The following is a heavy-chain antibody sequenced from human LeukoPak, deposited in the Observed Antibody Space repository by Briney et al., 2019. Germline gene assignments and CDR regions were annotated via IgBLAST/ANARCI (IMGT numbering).Heavy chain of an antibody. CDR2: ISSSGSTI. J-gene: IGHJ4*02. Sequence: GGSLRLSCAASGFTLSDFYMSWIRQAPGKGLEWVSYISSSGSTIYYADSVKGRFTISRDNAKNSLYLQMNSLRAEDTAVYYCARRRYNWNAIDYWGQGTLVTVSS. CDR3: ARRRYNWNAIDY. D-gene: IGHD1-20*01. V-gene: IGHV3-11*01. CDR1: GFTLSDFY.